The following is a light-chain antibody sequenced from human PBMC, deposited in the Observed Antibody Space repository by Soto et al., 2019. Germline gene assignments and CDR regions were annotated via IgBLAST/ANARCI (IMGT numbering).Light chain of an antibody. CDR1: QSISSW. Sequence: IQVTQTPSTLSASVGDRVTVTCLASQSISSWLAWYQQKPGKAPKLLIYDVSTLESGVPSRFSGSGSGTEFTLTISSLPPVDFATYSCQQYNIFCTFGQGSMVDVK. V-gene: IGKV1-5*01. CDR2: DVS. J-gene: IGKJ1*01. CDR3: QQYNIFCT.